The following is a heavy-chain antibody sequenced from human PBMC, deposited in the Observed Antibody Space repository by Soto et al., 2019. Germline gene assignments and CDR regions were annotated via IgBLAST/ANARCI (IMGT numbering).Heavy chain of an antibody. CDR1: GYTFTSYG. CDR2: ISAYNGNT. CDR3: ARDAYPTIFGVVITPSDYYYYYMDV. V-gene: IGHV1-18*01. Sequence: ASVKVSCKASGYTFTSYGIIWVRQAPGQGLEWMGWISAYNGNTNYAQKLQGRVTMTTDTSTSTAYMELRSLRSDDTAVYYCARDAYPTIFGVVITPSDYYYYYMDVWGKGTTVTVSS. D-gene: IGHD3-3*01. J-gene: IGHJ6*03.